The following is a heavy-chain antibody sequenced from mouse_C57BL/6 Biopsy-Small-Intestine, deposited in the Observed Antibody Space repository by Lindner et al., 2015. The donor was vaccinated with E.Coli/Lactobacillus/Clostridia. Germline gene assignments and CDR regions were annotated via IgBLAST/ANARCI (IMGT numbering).Heavy chain of an antibody. V-gene: IGHV1-20*01. Sequence: VQLQESGPELVKPGASVKMSCKASGYSFTGYFLSWVKLSHGESLEWIGRINPNNGDTFYNQKFKGKATLTVDKSSSTAHMELRSLTSEDSAFYYCARENYYAMDSWGQGTSVTVSS. CDR1: GYSFTGYF. CDR2: INPNNGDT. J-gene: IGHJ4*01. CDR3: ARENYYAMDS.